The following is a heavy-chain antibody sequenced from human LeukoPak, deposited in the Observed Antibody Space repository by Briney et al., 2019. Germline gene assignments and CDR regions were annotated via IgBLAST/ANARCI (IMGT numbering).Heavy chain of an antibody. V-gene: IGHV6-1*01. CDR3: AREAKVDYYDSSGYYFVWSYFDY. CDR1: GDSVSSNSAA. CDR2: TYYRSKWYN. Sequence: SQTLSLTCAISGDSVSSNSAAWNWIRPSPSRGLEWLGRTYYRSKWYNDYAVSVKSRITINPDTSKNRFSLQLNSVTPEDTAVYYCAREAKVDYYDSSGYYFVWSYFDYWGQGTLVTVSS. D-gene: IGHD3-22*01. J-gene: IGHJ4*02.